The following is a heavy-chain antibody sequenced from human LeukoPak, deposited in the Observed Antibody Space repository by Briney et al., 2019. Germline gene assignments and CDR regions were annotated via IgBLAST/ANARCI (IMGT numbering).Heavy chain of an antibody. CDR2: IIPIFGTA. CDR3: ARGGDSYGSLHQFDY. J-gene: IGHJ4*02. CDR1: GYTFTSYG. V-gene: IGHV1-69*13. Sequence: PQASVKVSCKASGYTFTSYGISWVRQAPGQGLEWMGGIIPIFGTANYAQKFQGRVTITADESTSTAYMELSSLRSEDTAVYYCARGGDSYGSLHQFDYWGQGTLVTVSS. D-gene: IGHD5-18*01.